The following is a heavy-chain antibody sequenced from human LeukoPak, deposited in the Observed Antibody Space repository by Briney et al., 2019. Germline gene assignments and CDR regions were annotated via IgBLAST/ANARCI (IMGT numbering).Heavy chain of an antibody. J-gene: IGHJ6*02. D-gene: IGHD3-16*01. V-gene: IGHV4-59*01. CDR1: GGSISSYY. Sequence: PSETLSLTCTVSGGSISSYYWSWIRQPPGKGLERIGYIYYSGSTNYNPSLKSRVTISVDTSKNQFSLKLSSVTAADTAVYYCASLGYYYGMDVWGQGTTVTVSS. CDR3: ASLGYYYGMDV. CDR2: IYYSGST.